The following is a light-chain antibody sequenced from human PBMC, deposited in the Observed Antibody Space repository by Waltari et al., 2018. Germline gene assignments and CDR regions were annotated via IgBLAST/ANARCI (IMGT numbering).Light chain of an antibody. CDR1: SNNVGYQG. CDR2: RHN. J-gene: IGLJ3*02. CDR3: SAWDSSLSAWV. Sequence: QAGLTQPPSMSKDLRQTATLTCTGNSNNVGYQGAAWLQQHQGHPPKLLSYRHNDRPSGISERFSASRSGNTASLTITGLQPEDEADYYCSAWDSSLSAWVFGGGTKLTVL. V-gene: IGLV10-54*01.